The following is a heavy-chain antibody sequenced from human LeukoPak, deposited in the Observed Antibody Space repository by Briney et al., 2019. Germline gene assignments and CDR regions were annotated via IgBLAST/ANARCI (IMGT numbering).Heavy chain of an antibody. CDR1: GGSISSSSYY. J-gene: IGHJ6*03. D-gene: IGHD1-7*01. V-gene: IGHV4-39*07. CDR2: IYYSGST. Sequence: SETLSLTCTVSGGSISSSSYYWGWIRQPPGKGLEWGGSIYYSGSTYYNPSLKSRVTISVDTFKNQFSLQLSSVTAADTAVYYCARVELTYYYYYMDVWGKGTTVTVSS. CDR3: ARVELTYYYYYMDV.